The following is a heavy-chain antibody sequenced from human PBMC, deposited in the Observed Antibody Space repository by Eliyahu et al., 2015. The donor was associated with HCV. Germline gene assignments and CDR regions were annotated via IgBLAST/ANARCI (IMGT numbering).Heavy chain of an antibody. J-gene: IGHJ4*02. Sequence: EVQLVDSGGGLVQPGGSLRXXXXASRFTFSSYWMXWVRXAPGKGLEWVASXNQDGSERYYVDSMRGRFTVPRDNAKNSLYLQINSLRAEDTAVYYCARGLVRFGGLLDNWGQGTLVTVSS. CDR3: ARGLVRFGGLLDN. V-gene: IGHV3-7*01. D-gene: IGHD3-10*01. CDR1: RFTFSSYW. CDR2: XNQDGSER.